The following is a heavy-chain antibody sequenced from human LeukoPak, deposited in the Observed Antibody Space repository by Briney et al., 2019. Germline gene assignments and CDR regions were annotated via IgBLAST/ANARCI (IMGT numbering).Heavy chain of an antibody. V-gene: IGHV4-39*01. CDR2: IYYSGST. CDR3: ARGVWFGELGFDY. CDR1: GGSISSSSYY. D-gene: IGHD3-10*01. Sequence: PSETLSLTCTVSGGSISSSSYYWGWIRQPPGKGLEWIGSIYYSGSTYYNPSLKSRVTISVDTSKNQFSLKLSSVTAADTAVYYCARGVWFGELGFDYWGQGTLVTVSS. J-gene: IGHJ4*02.